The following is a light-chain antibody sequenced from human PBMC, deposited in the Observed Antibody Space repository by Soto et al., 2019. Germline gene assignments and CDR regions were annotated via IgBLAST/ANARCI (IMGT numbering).Light chain of an antibody. CDR2: EVT. Sequence: QSALTQPPSASGSPGQSVTISCTGTSSDVGGYNYVSWYQQHPGKAPKVMIYEVTKRPSGVPDRFSGSKSGNTASLTVSGLQAEDEADYYCSSYAGSDRLVFGGGTKVTVL. CDR3: SSYAGSDRLV. J-gene: IGLJ2*01. V-gene: IGLV2-8*01. CDR1: SSDVGGYNY.